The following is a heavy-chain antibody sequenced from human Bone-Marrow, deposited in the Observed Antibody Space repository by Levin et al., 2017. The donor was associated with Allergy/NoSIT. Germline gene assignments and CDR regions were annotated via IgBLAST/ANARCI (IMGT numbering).Heavy chain of an antibody. Sequence: GESLKISCAASGFTFSSYAMSWVRQAPGKGLEWVSAISGSGGSTYYADSVKGRFTISRDNSKNTLYLQMNSLRAEDTAVYYCAKDWGSKLLPRNYYDSSGTLWYNWFDPWGQGTLVTVSS. D-gene: IGHD3-22*01. V-gene: IGHV3-23*01. CDR1: GFTFSSYA. CDR3: AKDWGSKLLPRNYYDSSGTLWYNWFDP. CDR2: ISGSGGST. J-gene: IGHJ5*02.